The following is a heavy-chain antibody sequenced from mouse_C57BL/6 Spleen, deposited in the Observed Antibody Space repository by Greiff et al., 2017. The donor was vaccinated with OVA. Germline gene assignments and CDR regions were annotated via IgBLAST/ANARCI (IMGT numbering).Heavy chain of an antibody. CDR3: ARVWKYYGSCPDWYFDD. J-gene: IGHJ1*03. V-gene: IGHV14-2*01. CDR1: GFNIKDYY. CDR2: IGPEDGET. Sequence: VQLQHSGAELVKPGASVKLSCTASGFNIKDYYMHWVKQRTEQGLEWIGRIGPEDGETKYAPKFQGKDTITADTSSNTAYLQLSSLTSEDTAVYYCARVWKYYGSCPDWYFDDWGTGTTVTVSS. D-gene: IGHD1-1*01.